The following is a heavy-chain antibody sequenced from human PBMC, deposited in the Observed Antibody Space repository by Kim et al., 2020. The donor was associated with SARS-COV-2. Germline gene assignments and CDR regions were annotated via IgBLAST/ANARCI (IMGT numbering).Heavy chain of an antibody. V-gene: IGHV3-66*01. Sequence: GSTYYADSVKGRFTISRDNSKTTLYLQMNSLRAEDTAVYYCAKRGLTYTASWGQGTLVTVSS. D-gene: IGHD2-21*02. J-gene: IGHJ5*02. CDR3: AKRGLTYTAS. CDR2: GST.